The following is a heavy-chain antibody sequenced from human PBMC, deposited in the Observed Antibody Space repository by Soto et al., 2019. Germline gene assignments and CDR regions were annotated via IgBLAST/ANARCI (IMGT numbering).Heavy chain of an antibody. V-gene: IGHV4-59*08. CDR2: FYYSGSS. CDR3: ARHVGYCSTSSCSSIGY. J-gene: IGHJ4*02. CDR1: GTSISTYY. Sequence: QVQLQESGPGLVKPSETLSLTCTVSGTSISTYYWSWIRQPPGQGLEWIAYFYYSGSSNYNPSLKLRVTISTDTSKNQFSLKLSSVTAADTAVYYCARHVGYCSTSSCSSIGYWGQGTLVTVSS. D-gene: IGHD2-2*01.